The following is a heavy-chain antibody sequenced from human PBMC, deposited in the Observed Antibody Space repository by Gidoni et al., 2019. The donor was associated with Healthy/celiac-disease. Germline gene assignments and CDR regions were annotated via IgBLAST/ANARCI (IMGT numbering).Heavy chain of an antibody. V-gene: IGHV4-34*01. D-gene: IGHD6-13*01. CDR3: ARGRGSTWLVAEAAPFDY. J-gene: IGHJ4*02. CDR1: VGSFSAYY. CDR2: INHSGST. Sequence: QVQLQQWGAGLLQPSETLSLTCAVYVGSFSAYYGSWIRQPPGKGLEWIWEINHSGSTNDNPSLKSRVTIYVDTSKNQFSLKLSSVTAADTAVYYCARGRGSTWLVAEAAPFDYWGQGTLVTVSS.